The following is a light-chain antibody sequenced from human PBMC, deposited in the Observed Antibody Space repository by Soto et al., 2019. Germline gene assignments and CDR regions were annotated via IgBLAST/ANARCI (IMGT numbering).Light chain of an antibody. CDR2: DVS. V-gene: IGLV2-14*01. CDR3: SSYTSSSTLYVV. Sequence: QSALTQPASVSGSPGQSITISCTGTSSDVGGYNYVSWYQQHPGKAPKLMIYDVSNRPSGVSNRFSGSKSGNTASLTISGLQAGDEADYYCSSYTSSSTLYVVFGGGTKPTVL. J-gene: IGLJ2*01. CDR1: SSDVGGYNY.